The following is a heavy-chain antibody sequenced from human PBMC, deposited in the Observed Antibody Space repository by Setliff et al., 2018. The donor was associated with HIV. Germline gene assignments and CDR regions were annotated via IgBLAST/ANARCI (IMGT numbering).Heavy chain of an antibody. CDR3: AILHYYGSGSWVGNY. Sequence: ASVKVSCKVSGYTLTELSMHWVRQAPGKGLEWMGGFDPEDGETIYAQKFQGRVTMTEDTSTDTAYMELSSLRSEDTAVDYCAILHYYGSGSWVGNYWGQGTLVTVSS. J-gene: IGHJ4*02. CDR1: GYTLTELS. CDR2: FDPEDGET. D-gene: IGHD3-10*01. V-gene: IGHV1-24*01.